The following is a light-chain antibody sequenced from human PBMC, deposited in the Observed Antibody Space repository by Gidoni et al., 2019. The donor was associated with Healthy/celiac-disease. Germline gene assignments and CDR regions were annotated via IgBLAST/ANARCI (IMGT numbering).Light chain of an antibody. CDR1: QGISSW. Sequence: IQLTQSPSSVSASVGDRVTIHCLAGQGISSWLAWYQQKPGKAPKLLIYAASSLQIGVPSRFSGSGSGTDFTLTTSSLQPEVFATYYCQHANSFPHTFGQGTKLEIK. CDR3: QHANSFPHT. V-gene: IGKV1-12*01. CDR2: AAS. J-gene: IGKJ2*01.